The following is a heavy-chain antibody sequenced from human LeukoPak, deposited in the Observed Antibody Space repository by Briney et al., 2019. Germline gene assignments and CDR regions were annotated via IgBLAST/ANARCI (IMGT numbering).Heavy chain of an antibody. CDR3: ARSDLWFGELGFDY. V-gene: IGHV4-34*01. Sequence: SETLSLTCAVYGGSFSGYYWSWIRQPPGKGLEGIGEINHSGSTNYNPSLKSRVTISLDTSKNQFSLKLSSVTAADTAVYYCARSDLWFGELGFDYWGQGTLVTVSS. CDR1: GGSFSGYY. J-gene: IGHJ4*02. D-gene: IGHD3-10*01. CDR2: INHSGST.